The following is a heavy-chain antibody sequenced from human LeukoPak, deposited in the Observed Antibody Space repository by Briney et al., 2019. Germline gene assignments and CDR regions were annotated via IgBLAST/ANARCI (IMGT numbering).Heavy chain of an antibody. V-gene: IGHV3-53*01. CDR3: ARGRGGNLDY. CDR2: IYSGGSK. J-gene: IGHJ4*02. D-gene: IGHD4-23*01. Sequence: GGSLRLLCAASGFTHSTYWMHWVRQAPRKGLEWVSVIYSGGSKYYADSVKGRFIISRDNSKNALYLQMNSLRAEDTAVYYCARGRGGNLDYWGQGTLVTVSS. CDR1: GFTHSTYW.